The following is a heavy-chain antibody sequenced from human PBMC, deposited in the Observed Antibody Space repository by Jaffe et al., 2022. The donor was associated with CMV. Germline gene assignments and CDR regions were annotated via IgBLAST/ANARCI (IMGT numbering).Heavy chain of an antibody. CDR3: ARVTGPPVLGSGALDY. CDR1: GGFISDYY. D-gene: IGHD3-10*01. J-gene: IGHJ4*02. CDR2: ISYNGDT. V-gene: IGHV4-59*01. Sequence: QVQLQESGPGLVKPSETLSLTCSISGGFISDYYWTWVRQPPGKGLEWIGYISYNGDTNYNPSLKSRVTISLGTSKNHFSLKLNSVTAADTAVYYCARVTGPPVLGSGALDYWGQGILITVSS.